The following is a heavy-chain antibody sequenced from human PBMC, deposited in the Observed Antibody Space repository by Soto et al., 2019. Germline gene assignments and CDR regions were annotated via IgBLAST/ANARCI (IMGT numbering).Heavy chain of an antibody. V-gene: IGHV3-73*01. CDR1: GFTFGASN. CDR2: IGSKGETYAT. Sequence: GGSLRLSCASSGFTFGASNLQWVRQASGKGLEWLGRIGSKGETYATTYAASVKGRFTISRDDSKKTAYLQMNNLESEDTAVYYCVNTANVW. CDR3: VNTANV. J-gene: IGHJ3*01. D-gene: IGHD2-2*02.